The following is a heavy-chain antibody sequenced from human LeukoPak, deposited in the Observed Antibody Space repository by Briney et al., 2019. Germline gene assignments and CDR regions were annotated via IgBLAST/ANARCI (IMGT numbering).Heavy chain of an antibody. CDR3: ARLSYCSGGSCHFLFDY. Sequence: SETLSLTCTVSGGSISSSSYYWGCIRPPPGKGLVWVRCISYSASSYYNPSRKSRVTIYVYTNKNQFSLNLTSVTAAAMAVYYWARLSYCSGGSCHFLFDYWGQGTLVTVSS. D-gene: IGHD2-15*01. V-gene: IGHV4-39*01. CDR1: GGSISSSSYY. J-gene: IGHJ4*02. CDR2: ISYSASS.